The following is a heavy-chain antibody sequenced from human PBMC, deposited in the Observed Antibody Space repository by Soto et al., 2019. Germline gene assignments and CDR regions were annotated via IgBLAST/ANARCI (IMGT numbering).Heavy chain of an antibody. J-gene: IGHJ3*02. CDR2: ISGSGDYT. Sequence: GGSLRLSCAASGFTFSNYAMSWVRQAPGKGLEWVSAISGSGDYTYYADSVKGRFTISRDNSVNTLYLQMSSLRAEDTAVYYCAKELAAVGTGAFDIWGQGTMVTVSS. V-gene: IGHV3-23*01. CDR1: GFTFSNYA. CDR3: AKELAAVGTGAFDI. D-gene: IGHD6-13*01.